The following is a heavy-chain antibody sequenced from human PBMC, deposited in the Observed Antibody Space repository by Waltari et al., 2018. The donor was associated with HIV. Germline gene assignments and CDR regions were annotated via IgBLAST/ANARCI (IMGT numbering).Heavy chain of an antibody. CDR1: GFTVSSNY. J-gene: IGHJ6*02. CDR2: IYSCGST. D-gene: IGHD3-10*01. V-gene: IGHV3-53*01. CDR3: ARDFLYGSGSYYFGGMDV. Sequence: EVQLVESGGGLIQPGGYLRLSCAASGFTVSSNYMSWVRQAPGKGLEWVSVIYSCGSTYYADSVKGRFTISIDNSKNTLYLQMNSLRAEDTAVYYCARDFLYGSGSYYFGGMDVWGQGTTVTVSS.